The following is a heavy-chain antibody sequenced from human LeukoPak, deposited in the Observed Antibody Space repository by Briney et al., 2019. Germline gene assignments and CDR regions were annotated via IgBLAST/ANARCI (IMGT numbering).Heavy chain of an antibody. Sequence: GGSLRLSCAASGLTGSHNYVSWVRQAPGMGLEWVSAIHTSGDTCYADSVKGRFTISRDNAKNTAYLQMNSLRAEDTAVYYCARVQGHPPNGLDIWGQGTMVTVSS. J-gene: IGHJ3*02. CDR3: ARVQGHPPNGLDI. CDR1: GLTGSHNY. V-gene: IGHV3-53*01. CDR2: IHTSGDT. D-gene: IGHD2-8*01.